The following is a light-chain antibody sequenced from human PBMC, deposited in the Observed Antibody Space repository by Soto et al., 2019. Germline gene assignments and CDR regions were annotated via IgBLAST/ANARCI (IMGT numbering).Light chain of an antibody. CDR1: SSDVGSYNL. Sequence: QAVLTQPASVSGSPGQSITISCTGTSSDVGSYNLVSWYQQHPGKAPKLMIYEVSKRPSGVSTRFSGSKSGNTASLTISGLQAEDEADYYCCSYAGSSTFYVFGTGTKLTVL. CDR3: CSYAGSSTFYV. CDR2: EVS. V-gene: IGLV2-23*02. J-gene: IGLJ1*01.